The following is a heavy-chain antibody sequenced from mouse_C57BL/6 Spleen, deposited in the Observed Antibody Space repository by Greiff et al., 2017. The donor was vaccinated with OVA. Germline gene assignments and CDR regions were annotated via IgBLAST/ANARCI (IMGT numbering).Heavy chain of an antibody. CDR2: IDPSDSYT. CDR3: ARGYGGYAPNY. Sequence: QVQLQQPGAELVMPGASVKLSCKASGYTFTSYWMHWVKQRPGQGLEWIGEIDPSDSYTNYNHKFKGKSTLTVDKSSSTAYMQLSSLTSEDSAVYYCARGYGGYAPNYWGQGTTLTVSS. J-gene: IGHJ2*01. CDR1: GYTFTSYW. D-gene: IGHD2-3*01. V-gene: IGHV1-69*01.